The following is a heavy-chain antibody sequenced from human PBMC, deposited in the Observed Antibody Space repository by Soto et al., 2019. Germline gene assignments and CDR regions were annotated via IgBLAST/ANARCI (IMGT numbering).Heavy chain of an antibody. D-gene: IGHD6-19*01. CDR2: INPNNGVT. CDR3: ARGALTVANWFDP. Sequence: QVQLVQSGAEVKKPGASVKVSCKASGYTFTDYYMNWVRQAPGQGLEWVGWINPNNGVTNYAQKFKGRVTMTRDTSISTAYMDLSRMRSDDTALYYCARGALTVANWFDPWGQGTQVTVSS. V-gene: IGHV1-2*02. J-gene: IGHJ5*02. CDR1: GYTFTDYY.